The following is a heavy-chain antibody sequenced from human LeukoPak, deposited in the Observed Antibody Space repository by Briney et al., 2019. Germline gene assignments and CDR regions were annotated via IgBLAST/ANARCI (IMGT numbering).Heavy chain of an antibody. Sequence: GGSLRLSCAASGFTFSSYEMNWVRQAPGKGLDWVSYISHSGYTIHYADSVKGRFTISRDNAKNSLYLQMNSLRAEDTAVYYCASRIAVAGPGINFDYWGQGTLVTVSS. V-gene: IGHV3-48*03. J-gene: IGHJ4*02. CDR3: ASRIAVAGPGINFDY. CDR2: ISHSGYTI. CDR1: GFTFSSYE. D-gene: IGHD6-19*01.